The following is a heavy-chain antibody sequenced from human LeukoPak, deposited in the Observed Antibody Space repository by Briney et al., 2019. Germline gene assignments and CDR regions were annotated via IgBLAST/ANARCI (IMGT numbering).Heavy chain of an antibody. CDR1: GYTFTGYY. J-gene: IGHJ4*02. CDR3: ANRNGGNLPFWDY. Sequence: ASVKVSCKASGYTFTGYYMHWVRQAPGQGLEWMGWINPNSGGTNYAQKFQGRVTMTRDTSISTAYMELSRLRSDDTAVYYCANRNGGNLPFWDYWGQGTLVIVSS. V-gene: IGHV1-2*02. CDR2: INPNSGGT. D-gene: IGHD5-24*01.